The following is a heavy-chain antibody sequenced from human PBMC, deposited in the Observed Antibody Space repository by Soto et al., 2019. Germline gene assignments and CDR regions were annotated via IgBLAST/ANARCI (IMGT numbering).Heavy chain of an antibody. CDR3: VKTGRFGQLVPSDY. J-gene: IGHJ4*02. V-gene: IGHV3-64D*06. D-gene: IGHD6-6*01. Sequence: PGGSLRLSCSASGFTFSSYVMYWVRQAPGKGLEFVSLISSNGDDTHYADSVKGRFTLSRDNSKSTLFLQMNSLRTEDTAVYYCVKTGRFGQLVPSDYWGQGTLVTVSS. CDR1: GFTFSSYV. CDR2: ISSNGDDT.